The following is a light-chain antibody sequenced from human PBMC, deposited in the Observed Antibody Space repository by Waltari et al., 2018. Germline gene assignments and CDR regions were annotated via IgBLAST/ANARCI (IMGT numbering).Light chain of an antibody. V-gene: IGLV3-10*01. Sequence: SYELTQPPSVSVSPGQTARLSCAGEALPTKYAYWYQQKSGQAPVLVIYEDSKRPSGIPGRFSGSSSGTVATLTVSGAQVEDEADYYCFSTDSTAAHRVFGGGTKLTVL. CDR1: ALPTKY. CDR3: FSTDSTAAHRV. J-gene: IGLJ3*02. CDR2: EDS.